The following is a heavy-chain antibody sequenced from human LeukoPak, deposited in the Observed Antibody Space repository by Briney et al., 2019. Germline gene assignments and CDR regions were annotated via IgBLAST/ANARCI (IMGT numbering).Heavy chain of an antibody. Sequence: PGGSLRLSCAASGFTFSSYWMSWVRQAPGKGLEWVANIKQDGSEKYYVDSVKGRFTISRDNAKNSLYLQMNSLRAEDTAVYYCARHPLPLKLWFGELFFETWGQGTLVTVSS. J-gene: IGHJ5*02. CDR3: ARHPLPLKLWFGELFFET. D-gene: IGHD3-10*01. CDR2: IKQDGSEK. CDR1: GFTFSSYW. V-gene: IGHV3-7*01.